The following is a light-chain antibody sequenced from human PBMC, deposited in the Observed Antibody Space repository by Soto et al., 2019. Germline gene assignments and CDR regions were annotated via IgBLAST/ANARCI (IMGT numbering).Light chain of an antibody. CDR1: QGIRNF. Sequence: DIQMTQSPTSLSASVGDRVTITCRASQGIRNFVAWYQQKPGKAPKLLIYAASTLQSGVPSRFSGSGSGTDLTLTINSLEPEDVATSSCQKYSSVPVFGPGTKVEIK. J-gene: IGKJ3*01. CDR2: AAS. CDR3: QKYSSVPV. V-gene: IGKV1-27*01.